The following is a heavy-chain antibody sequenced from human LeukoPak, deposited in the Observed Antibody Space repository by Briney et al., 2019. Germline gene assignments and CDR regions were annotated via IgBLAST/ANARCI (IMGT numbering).Heavy chain of an antibody. J-gene: IGHJ4*02. D-gene: IGHD3-10*01. CDR1: GGSISSYY. V-gene: IGHV4-4*07. CDR3: ARGDYYGSTYYFDY. Sequence: SETLSLTCTVSGGSISSYYWSWIRQPAGKGLEWIGRICTSGSTNYNPSLKSRVTMSVDTSKNQFSLKLSSVTAADTAVYYCARGDYYGSTYYFDYWGQGTLVTVSS. CDR2: ICTSGST.